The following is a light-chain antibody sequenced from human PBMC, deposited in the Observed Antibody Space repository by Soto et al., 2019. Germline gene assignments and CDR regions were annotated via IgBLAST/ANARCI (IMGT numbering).Light chain of an antibody. J-gene: IGKJ2*02. V-gene: IGKV1-5*01. CDR1: QSISTW. CDR2: DVS. CDR3: QQYKTYPWT. Sequence: DIQMTQSPSTLSASVGDRVTITCRASQSISTWLAWYQQNPGKAPILLIYDVSSLESGVPSRFSGSGSGTEFTLTISSLQPDDFATYYCQQYKTYPWTFGQGTKLEIK.